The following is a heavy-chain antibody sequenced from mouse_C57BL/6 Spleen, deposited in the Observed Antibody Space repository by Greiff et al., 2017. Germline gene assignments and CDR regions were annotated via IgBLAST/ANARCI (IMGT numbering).Heavy chain of an antibody. J-gene: IGHJ2*01. CDR1: GYTFTDYN. CDR2: INPNNGGT. CDR3: ARTDGYSYYFDY. D-gene: IGHD2-3*01. Sequence: EVKVVESGPELVKPGASVKMSCKASGYTFTDYNMHWVKQSHGKSLEWIGYINPNNGGTSYNQKFKGKATLTVNKSSSTAYMELRSLTSEDSAVYYCARTDGYSYYFDYWGQGTTLTVSS. V-gene: IGHV1-22*01.